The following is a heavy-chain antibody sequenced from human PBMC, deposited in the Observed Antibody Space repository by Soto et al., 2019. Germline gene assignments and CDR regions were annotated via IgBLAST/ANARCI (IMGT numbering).Heavy chain of an antibody. V-gene: IGHV1-69*13. J-gene: IGHJ6*02. CDR1: GGTFSSYA. Sequence: SVKVSCKASGGTFSSYAISWVRQAPGQGLDWMGGIIPIFGTANYAQKFQGRVTITADESTSTAYMELSSLRSEDTAVYYCARTDIVLMVYAIPADYYYYGMDVWGQGTTVTVSS. CDR2: IIPIFGTA. CDR3: ARTDIVLMVYAIPADYYYYGMDV. D-gene: IGHD2-8*01.